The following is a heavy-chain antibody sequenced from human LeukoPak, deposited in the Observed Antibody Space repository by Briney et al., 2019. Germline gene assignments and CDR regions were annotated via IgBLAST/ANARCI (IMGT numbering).Heavy chain of an antibody. CDR2: IYYSGST. D-gene: IGHD4-17*01. J-gene: IGHJ4*02. CDR3: ARAPKATVTTYSFDY. V-gene: IGHV4-31*03. CDR1: GGSISSGCYY. Sequence: SETLSLTCTVSGGSISSGCYYWSWIRQDPGMGLEWIGYIYYSGSTYYNPSLKSRVTISVDTSKNQFSLKLSSVTAADTAVYYCARAPKATVTTYSFDYWGQGTLVTVSS.